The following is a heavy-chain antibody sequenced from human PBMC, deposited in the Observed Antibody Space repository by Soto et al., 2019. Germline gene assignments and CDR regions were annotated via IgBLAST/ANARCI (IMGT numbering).Heavy chain of an antibody. CDR3: AKGRESSTSAQYSFDY. CDR1: GFSFSSYA. CDR2: FSSSAGST. J-gene: IGHJ4*02. D-gene: IGHD2-2*01. Sequence: EVQLLQSGGGLVQPGGSPRLSCAASGFSFSSYAMSWVRQAPGKGLEWVSAFSSSAGSTYYADSVKGRFTISRDTSKSTLSLQMNSLRADDTAVYYCAKGRESSTSAQYSFDYWGQGTLVTVSS. V-gene: IGHV3-23*01.